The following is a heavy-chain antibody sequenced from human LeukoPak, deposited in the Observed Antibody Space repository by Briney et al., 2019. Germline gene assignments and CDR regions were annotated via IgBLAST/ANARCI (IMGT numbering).Heavy chain of an antibody. CDR1: GFTFSSYS. Sequence: GGSLRLSCAASGFTFSSYSMNWVRQAPGKGLEWVSSISSSSSYIYYADSVKGRFTISRDNAKNSLYLQINSLRAEDTAVYYCARGAAGTGDYWGQGTLVTVSS. CDR2: ISSSSSYI. D-gene: IGHD6-13*01. V-gene: IGHV3-21*01. CDR3: ARGAAGTGDY. J-gene: IGHJ4*02.